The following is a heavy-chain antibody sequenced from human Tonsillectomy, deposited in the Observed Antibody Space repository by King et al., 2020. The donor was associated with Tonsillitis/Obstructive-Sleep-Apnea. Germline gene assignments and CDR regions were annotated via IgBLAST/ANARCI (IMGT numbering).Heavy chain of an antibody. J-gene: IGHJ4*02. CDR1: GCTFSSYG. CDR3: AKESVRFLEWLASFDY. Sequence: VQLVESGGGVVQPGRSLRLSCAASGCTFSSYGMHCVRQAPGKGLEWLAVISYDGSNTYYAESVKGRLTISRDNSKNTLYLQLNSLRAEDTAVYYCAKESVRFLEWLASFDYWGQGTLVTVSS. CDR2: ISYDGSNT. D-gene: IGHD3-3*01. V-gene: IGHV3-30*18.